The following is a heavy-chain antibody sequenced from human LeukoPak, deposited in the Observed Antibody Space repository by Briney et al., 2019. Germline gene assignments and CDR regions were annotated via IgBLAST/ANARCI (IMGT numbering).Heavy chain of an antibody. CDR3: ARDRGWYCFDY. Sequence: PGGSLRLPCATSTFTFSSYTMNWVRQAPGKGLEWVSSISPSGNSKYHADSVKGRFTISRDNAENSLYMQMNSLRAEDTGVYYCARDRGWYCFDYWGQGTLVTVSS. CDR2: ISPSGNSK. D-gene: IGHD6-19*01. CDR1: TFTFSSYT. V-gene: IGHV3-21*01. J-gene: IGHJ4*02.